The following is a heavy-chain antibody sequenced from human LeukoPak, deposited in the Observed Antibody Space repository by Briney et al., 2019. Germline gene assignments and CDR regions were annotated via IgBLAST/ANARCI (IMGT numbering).Heavy chain of an antibody. CDR1: GFTFSRFG. Sequence: GGSLRLSCAASGFTFSRFGMHWVRQAPGKGLEWVAVIWDYLSNKYYADSVKGRFTISRDNSKNTLYLEMNSLRAEDTAVYYCARDYYYDSSGYWDYYFDYWGQGTLVSVSS. CDR3: ARDYYYDSSGYWDYYFDY. J-gene: IGHJ4*02. V-gene: IGHV3-33*01. D-gene: IGHD3-22*01. CDR2: IWDYLSNK.